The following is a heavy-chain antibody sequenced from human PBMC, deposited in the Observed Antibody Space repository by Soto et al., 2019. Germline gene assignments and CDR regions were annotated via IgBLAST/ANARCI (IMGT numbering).Heavy chain of an antibody. V-gene: IGHV4-34*01. CDR1: GGSFSGYY. Sequence: SETLSLTCAVYGGSFSGYYWSWIRQPPGKGLGWIGEINHSGSTNYNPSLKSRVTISVDTSKNQFSLKLSSVTAADTAVYYCARSGSGSYYNRSYYYGMDVWGQGTTVTVSS. CDR2: INHSGST. CDR3: ARSGSGSYYNRSYYYGMDV. D-gene: IGHD3-10*01. J-gene: IGHJ6*02.